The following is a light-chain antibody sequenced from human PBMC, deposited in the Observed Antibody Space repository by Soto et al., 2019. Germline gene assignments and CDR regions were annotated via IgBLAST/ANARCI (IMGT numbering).Light chain of an antibody. J-gene: IGLJ2*01. CDR1: SSDVGGYNY. Sequence: QSALTQPASVSGSPGQSITISCTGTSSDVGGYNYVSWYQQHPGKAPKLMIYDVSNRPSGVSNRFSGSKSGNTASLTISGLPAEEEADYYCSSYTSSSTRVFGGGTKLTVL. V-gene: IGLV2-14*01. CDR2: DVS. CDR3: SSYTSSSTRV.